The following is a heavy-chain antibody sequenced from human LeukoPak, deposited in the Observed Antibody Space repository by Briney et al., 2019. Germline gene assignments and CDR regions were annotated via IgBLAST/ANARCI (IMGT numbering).Heavy chain of an antibody. D-gene: IGHD1-1*01. J-gene: IGHJ6*03. CDR3: ARVRQDPLEYGSYMDV. Sequence: PSETLTLTCAVAGGSFSGFYWSWVRQTPGKGLEWIGDINLTGNTNYNPSLTDYNPSLKSRVTISVDSSNNELSLKVTSLTAADTGVYYCARVRQDPLEYGSYMDVWGKGTTVSVSS. CDR1: GGSFSGFY. CDR2: INLTGNTNYNPSLT. V-gene: IGHV4-34*01.